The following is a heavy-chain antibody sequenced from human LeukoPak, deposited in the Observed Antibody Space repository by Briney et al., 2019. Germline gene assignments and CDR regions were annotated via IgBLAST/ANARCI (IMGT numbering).Heavy chain of an antibody. D-gene: IGHD5-18*01. CDR1: GGSFSGYY. CDR2: INHSGST. Sequence: SETLSLTCAVYGGSFSGYYWSWIRQPPGKGLEWIAQINHSGSTNYNPSPKSRVTISVDNSKSQFILKVSSARAADSAVYYCASGGDTAMVSEFDYWGQGTLVTVSS. CDR3: ASGGDTAMVSEFDY. J-gene: IGHJ4*02. V-gene: IGHV4-34*01.